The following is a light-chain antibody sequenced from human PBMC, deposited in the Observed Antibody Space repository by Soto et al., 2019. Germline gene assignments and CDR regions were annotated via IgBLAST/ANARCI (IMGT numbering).Light chain of an antibody. V-gene: IGKV3-20*01. Sequence: EIVLTQSPGTLSLSPGERATLSCRASQSVSSSYLAWYQQKPGQAPRLLIYGASSRATGIPDRFSGSGSGTDFTLTISRLEPEDLAVYYCQQYGSSPPYNFGQGNKLEIK. CDR2: GAS. CDR3: QQYGSSPPYN. J-gene: IGKJ2*01. CDR1: QSVSSSY.